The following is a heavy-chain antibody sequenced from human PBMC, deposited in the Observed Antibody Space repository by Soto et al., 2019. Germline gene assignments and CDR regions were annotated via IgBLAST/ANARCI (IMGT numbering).Heavy chain of an antibody. J-gene: IGHJ6*02. CDR1: GGTFSSYA. CDR2: IIPICGTA. CDR3: ARYYYGMDV. Sequence: QVQLVQSGAEVKKPGSSVKVSCKASGGTFSSYAISWVRQAPGQGLEWMGGIIPICGTANYAQKFQGRVMRXADESTSTDYMELSILRSEDTAVYHWARYYYGMDVWGQGTTVTVSS. V-gene: IGHV1-69*12.